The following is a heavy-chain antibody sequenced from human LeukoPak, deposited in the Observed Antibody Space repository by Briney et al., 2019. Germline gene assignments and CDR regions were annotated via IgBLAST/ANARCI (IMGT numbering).Heavy chain of an antibody. J-gene: IGHJ4*02. CDR3: AKEIWPTVTIPGWTYFDY. Sequence: PGWSLRLPCTPSRWTLRDHAMSLFRQAPGNGLEGGGFIRSKAYCGTTEYAASVKGRLTISRDDSESIAYLQMNSLRAEDTAVYYCAKEIWPTVTIPGWTYFDYWGQGSLVTVSS. CDR1: RWTLRDHA. V-gene: IGHV3-49*03. CDR2: IRSKAYCGTT. D-gene: IGHD4-17*01.